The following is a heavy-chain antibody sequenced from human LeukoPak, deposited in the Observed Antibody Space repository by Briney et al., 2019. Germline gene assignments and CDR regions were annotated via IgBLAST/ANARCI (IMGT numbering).Heavy chain of an antibody. CDR2: ISGSGGST. D-gene: IGHD2-2*02. Sequence: GGSLRLSCAASGFTFSSYAMSWVRQAPGKGLEWVSAISGSGGSTYYADSVKGRFTISRDNSKNTLYLQMNSLRAEDTAVYYCAKDLDIVVVPAAITPNAFDIWGQGTMVTVSS. CDR1: GFTFSSYA. J-gene: IGHJ3*02. V-gene: IGHV3-23*01. CDR3: AKDLDIVVVPAAITPNAFDI.